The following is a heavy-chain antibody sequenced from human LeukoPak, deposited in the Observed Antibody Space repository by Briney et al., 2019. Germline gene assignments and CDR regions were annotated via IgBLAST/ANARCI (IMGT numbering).Heavy chain of an antibody. J-gene: IGHJ4*02. Sequence: GGSLGLSCAASGFTSSSYEMNWVRQAPGKGLEWVSYSSSSGSTIYYADSVKGRFTISRDNAKNSLYLQMNSLRAEDTAGYYCARGGDDSSGYLFDYWGQGTLVTVSS. CDR3: ARGGDDSSGYLFDY. D-gene: IGHD3-22*01. CDR1: GFTSSSYE. CDR2: SSSSGSTI. V-gene: IGHV3-48*03.